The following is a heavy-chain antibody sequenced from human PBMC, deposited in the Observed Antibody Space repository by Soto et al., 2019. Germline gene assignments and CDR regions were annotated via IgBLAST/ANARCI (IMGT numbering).Heavy chain of an antibody. Sequence: EVQLLESGGGLVQSGGSLTLSCAASGFPFSSYAMSWVRQAPGKGLEWVSSISDSGGSTYYADSVKGRFTISRDNSKNTLYLQLNSLRAEDSAVYYCANGLYDEFNGDWFDPWGQGTLVTVSS. J-gene: IGHJ5*02. D-gene: IGHD2-15*01. V-gene: IGHV3-23*01. CDR2: ISDSGGST. CDR3: ANGLYDEFNGDWFDP. CDR1: GFPFSSYA.